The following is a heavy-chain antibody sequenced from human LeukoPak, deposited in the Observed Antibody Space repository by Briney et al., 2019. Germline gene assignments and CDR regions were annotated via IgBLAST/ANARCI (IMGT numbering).Heavy chain of an antibody. CDR2: INPGGSSI. V-gene: IGHV3-74*01. CDR3: ARSNQADDY. J-gene: IGHJ4*02. CDR1: GFTFSSYW. D-gene: IGHD1-14*01. Sequence: GGSLRLSCAASGFTFSSYWMHWVRQVPGKGLVWVARINPGGSSITYADSVKGRFAISRDNAKNTLYLQMDSLRAEDTGVYHCARSNQADDYWGQGTLVTVSS.